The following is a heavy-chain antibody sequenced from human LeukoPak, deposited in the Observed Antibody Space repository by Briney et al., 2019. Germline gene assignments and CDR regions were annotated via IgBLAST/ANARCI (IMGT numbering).Heavy chain of an antibody. Sequence: SVKVSCKASGGTFSNQAISWVRQAPGQGLEWMGRIIPINGITNYAQRSQGRVTITADKSTSTAYMDLTGLRTEDTAVYYCARDLSRHDGLDVWGQGTIITVSS. D-gene: IGHD3-22*01. CDR3: ARDLSRHDGLDV. CDR1: GGTFSNQA. V-gene: IGHV1-69*04. CDR2: IIPINGIT. J-gene: IGHJ3*01.